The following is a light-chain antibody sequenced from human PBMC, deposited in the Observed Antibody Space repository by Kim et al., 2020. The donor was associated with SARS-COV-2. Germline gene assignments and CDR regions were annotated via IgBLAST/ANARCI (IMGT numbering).Light chain of an antibody. CDR2: LNSDGSH. Sequence: QLVLTQSPSASASLGASVKLTCTLSSGHSSYAIAWHQQQPEKGPRYLMKLNSDGSHSKGDGIPDRFSGSSSGAERYLTISSLQSEDEADYYCQTWGTGTNVVFCGGTQLTVL. CDR1: SGHSSYA. CDR3: QTWGTGTNVV. V-gene: IGLV4-69*01. J-gene: IGLJ2*01.